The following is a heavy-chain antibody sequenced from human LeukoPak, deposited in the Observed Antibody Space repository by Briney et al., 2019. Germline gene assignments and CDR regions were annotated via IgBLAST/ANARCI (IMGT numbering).Heavy chain of an antibody. V-gene: IGHV1-69*05. J-gene: IGHJ4*02. D-gene: IGHD3-10*01. CDR1: GGTFSSYA. CDR3: ARSSEYYGSGSYYHFDY. CDR2: INPIFGTA. Sequence: SVKVSCKASGGTFSSYAISWVRQAPGQGLEWMGGINPIFGTANYAQKFQGRVTITTDESTSTAYMELSSLRSEDTAVYYCARSSEYYGSGSYYHFDYWGQGTLVTVSS.